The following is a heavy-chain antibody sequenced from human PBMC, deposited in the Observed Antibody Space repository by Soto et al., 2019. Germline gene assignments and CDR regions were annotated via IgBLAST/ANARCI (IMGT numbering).Heavy chain of an antibody. V-gene: IGHV3-30*04. Sequence: QVQLVESGGGVVHPGRSLRLSCAASGFTFSSYAMHWVRQAPGKGLGWVAVIAYDGRNKYYAESVKGRFTISRDNSKNTLYLQMNSLRIEDTAVYYCARELERVFDYWGQGTLGTVSA. D-gene: IGHD1-1*01. J-gene: IGHJ4*02. CDR1: GFTFSSYA. CDR2: IAYDGRNK. CDR3: ARELERVFDY.